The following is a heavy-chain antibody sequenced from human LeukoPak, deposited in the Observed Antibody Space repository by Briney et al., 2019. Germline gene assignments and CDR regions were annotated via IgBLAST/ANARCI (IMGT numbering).Heavy chain of an antibody. J-gene: IGHJ2*01. CDR1: GFTFSSYW. Sequence: GGSLRLSCAAPGFTFSSYWMHWVRQAPGKGLVWVSRINSDGSSTSYADSVKGRFTISRDNAKNTLYLQMNSLRAEDTAVYYRARVRGSGWSDLWGRGTLVTVSS. V-gene: IGHV3-74*01. CDR2: INSDGSST. D-gene: IGHD6-19*01. CDR3: ARVRGSGWSDL.